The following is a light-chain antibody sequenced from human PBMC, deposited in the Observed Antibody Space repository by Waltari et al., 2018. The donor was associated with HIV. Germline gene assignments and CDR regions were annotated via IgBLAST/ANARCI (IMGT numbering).Light chain of an antibody. Sequence: ELVLTQSPGTLSLSPGERATLSCRASQSVSSTYLAWYQQKPGQAPRLLIYGASSRATGIPDRFTGSGSGTDFTLTISRLEPEDFAVYLCQQYNNWPPGYTFGQGTKLEIK. V-gene: IGKV3-20*01. J-gene: IGKJ2*01. CDR3: QQYNNWPPGYT. CDR1: QSVSSTY. CDR2: GAS.